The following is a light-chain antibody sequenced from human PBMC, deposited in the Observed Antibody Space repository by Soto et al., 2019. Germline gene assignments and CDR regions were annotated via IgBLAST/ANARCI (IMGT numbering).Light chain of an antibody. CDR3: CSYAGSSTWV. V-gene: IGLV2-23*01. Sequence: QSALTQPASVSGSPGQSITISCTGTSSDVGSYNLVSWYQQHPSKAPKLMIYEGSKRPSGVSNRFSGSKSSNTASLTISGLQAEDEADYYCCSYAGSSTWVFGGGTKLTVL. CDR2: EGS. CDR1: SSDVGSYNL. J-gene: IGLJ2*01.